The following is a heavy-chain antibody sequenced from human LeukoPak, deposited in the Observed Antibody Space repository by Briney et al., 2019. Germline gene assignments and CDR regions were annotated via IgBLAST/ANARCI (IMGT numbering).Heavy chain of an antibody. Sequence: SETLSLTCTVSGGSISSSSYYWGWIRQPPGKGLEWIGSIYYSGSTYYNPSLKSRVTISVDTSKNQFSLKLSSVTAADTAVYYCARGGGYNDYWGQGTLVTVSS. D-gene: IGHD5-18*01. CDR3: ARGGGYNDY. J-gene: IGHJ4*02. CDR1: GGSISSSSYY. CDR2: IYYSGST. V-gene: IGHV4-39*07.